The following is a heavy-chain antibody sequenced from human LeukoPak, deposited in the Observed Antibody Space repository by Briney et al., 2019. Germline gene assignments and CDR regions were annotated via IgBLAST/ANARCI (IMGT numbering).Heavy chain of an antibody. D-gene: IGHD3/OR15-3a*01. CDR2: ISFDGSNK. CDR1: GFTFSTFG. J-gene: IGHJ4*02. V-gene: IGHV3-30*03. Sequence: GRSLRLSCAASGFTFSTFGMHWVRQAPGKGLEWVAVISFDGSNKYYADPVKGRFTISRDNSKNTLYLQMTSLRPEDTAVYYCARGDYYFDYWGQGTLVTVSS. CDR3: ARGDYYFDY.